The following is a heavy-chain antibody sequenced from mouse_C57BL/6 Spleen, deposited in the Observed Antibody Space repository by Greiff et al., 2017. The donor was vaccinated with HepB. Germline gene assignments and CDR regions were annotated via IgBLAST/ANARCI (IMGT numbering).Heavy chain of an antibody. CDR2: INPNYGTT. D-gene: IGHD2-12*01. Sequence: VQLKESGPELVKPGASVKISCKASGYSFTDYNMNWVKQSNGKSLEWIGVINPNYGTTSYNQKFKGKATLTVDQSSSTAYMQLNILTSEDSAVYYCARGSYYSNLVYFDYWGQGTTLTVSS. CDR3: ARGSYYSNLVYFDY. CDR1: GYSFTDYN. J-gene: IGHJ2*01. V-gene: IGHV1-39*01.